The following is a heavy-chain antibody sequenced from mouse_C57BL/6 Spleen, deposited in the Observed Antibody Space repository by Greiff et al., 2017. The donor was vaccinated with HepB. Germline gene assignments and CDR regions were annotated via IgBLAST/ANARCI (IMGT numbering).Heavy chain of an antibody. CDR2: INPNYGTT. J-gene: IGHJ1*03. CDR1: GYSFTDYN. CDR3: ARKGYDYGSYFDV. Sequence: LQESGPELVQPGASVKISCKASGYSFTDYNMNWVKQSNGKSLEWIGVINPNYGTTSYNQKLKGKSTLTIDHSSSTAYMQLNGLTSEDSAVYYCARKGYDYGSYFDVWGTGTTVTVSS. V-gene: IGHV1-39*01. D-gene: IGHD2-4*01.